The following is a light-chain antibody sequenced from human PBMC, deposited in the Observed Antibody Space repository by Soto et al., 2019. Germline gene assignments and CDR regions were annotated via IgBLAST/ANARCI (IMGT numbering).Light chain of an antibody. J-gene: IGLJ3*02. CDR2: SNN. V-gene: IGLV1-44*01. CDR3: AAWDDSLNGYWV. CDR1: SSNIGSNT. Sequence: QPVLTQPPSASGTPGQRVTISCSGSSSNIGSNTVNWYQQLPGMAPKLLIYSNNQRPSGVPDRFSGSKSGTSASLAISGLQSEDEADYYCAAWDDSLNGYWVFGGGTQLTVL.